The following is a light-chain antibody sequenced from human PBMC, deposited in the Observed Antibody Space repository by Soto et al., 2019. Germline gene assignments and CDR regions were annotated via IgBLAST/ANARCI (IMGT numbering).Light chain of an antibody. Sequence: QSVLTQPPSVSEALGQRVTISCTGSSSNIVAGYEAHWYQQVPGTAPKLLIYENNNRPSGVPDRFSGSKSGTSASLAITGLQAEDEAEYYCQSYDSSLSGYVFGTGTKLTVL. J-gene: IGLJ1*01. V-gene: IGLV1-40*01. CDR1: SSNIVAGYE. CDR3: QSYDSSLSGYV. CDR2: ENN.